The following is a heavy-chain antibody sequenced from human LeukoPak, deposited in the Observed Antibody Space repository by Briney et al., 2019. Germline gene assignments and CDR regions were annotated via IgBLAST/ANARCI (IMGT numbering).Heavy chain of an antibody. Sequence: PGGSLRLSCAASGFTFSSYAMSWVRQAPGKGLEWVSAISGSGGSTYYADSVKGRFTISRDNSKNTLYLRMNSLRAEDAAVYYCAKDKVVRGVINLGAYDYWGQGTLVTVSS. J-gene: IGHJ4*02. CDR1: GFTFSSYA. CDR3: AKDKVVRGVINLGAYDY. CDR2: ISGSGGST. V-gene: IGHV3-23*01. D-gene: IGHD3-10*01.